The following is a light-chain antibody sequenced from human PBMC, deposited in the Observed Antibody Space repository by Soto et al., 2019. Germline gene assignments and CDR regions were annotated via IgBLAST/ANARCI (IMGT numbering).Light chain of an antibody. Sequence: QSVLAQPASVSVSPGQSITISCTGTSSDVGAYNSVSWYQQHPHRAPQVIIYKGIQRPSGVSNRFSGSTSGNAASLTISALQADDEADYFCCSSAPESTYVFGTGTKVTVL. CDR3: CSSAPESTYV. V-gene: IGLV2-23*01. CDR1: SSDVGAYNS. J-gene: IGLJ1*01. CDR2: KGI.